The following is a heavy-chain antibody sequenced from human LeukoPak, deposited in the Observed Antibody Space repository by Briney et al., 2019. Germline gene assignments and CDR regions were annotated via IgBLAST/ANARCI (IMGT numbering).Heavy chain of an antibody. J-gene: IGHJ3*02. V-gene: IGHV3-74*01. CDR1: GYTFSSYL. D-gene: IGHD6-19*01. CDR2: INTDGSST. Sequence: GGSLRLSCAASGYTFSSYLMHWVRQAPGKGLVWVSRINTDGSSTNYADSVNGRFTISRDNAKNTLFLQMNSLRAEDTAVYYCARDVAVAGLSSAFDIWGQGTMVTVSS. CDR3: ARDVAVAGLSSAFDI.